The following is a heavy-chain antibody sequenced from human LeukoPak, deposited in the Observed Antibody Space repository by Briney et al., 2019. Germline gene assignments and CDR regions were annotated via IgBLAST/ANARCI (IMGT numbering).Heavy chain of an antibody. J-gene: IGHJ4*02. CDR2: TSSSGETT. CDR1: GFTFSSCA. CDR3: AKDRPNYCGTNGHYYRRDGDC. D-gene: IGHD3-22*01. V-gene: IGHV3-23*01. Sequence: GGSLRLSCVASGFTFSSCAMSWVRQAAGKGLEWVSSTSSSGETTYYADSVKGRFTISRDNSRNTLYLQMNSLRAEDTAVYYCAKDRPNYCGTNGHYYRRDGDCWGQGTLVTVSS.